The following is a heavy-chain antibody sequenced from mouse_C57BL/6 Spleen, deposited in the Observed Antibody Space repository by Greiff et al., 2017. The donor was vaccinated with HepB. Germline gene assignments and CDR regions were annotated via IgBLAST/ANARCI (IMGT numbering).Heavy chain of an antibody. V-gene: IGHV1-55*01. CDR1: GYTFTSYW. J-gene: IGHJ4*01. CDR2: IYPGSGST. Sequence: QVQLQQPGAELVKPGASVKMSCKASGYTFTSYWITWVKQRPGQGLEWIGDIYPGSGSTNYNEKFKSKATLTVDTSSSTAYVQLSSLTSEDSAVYYCARRLRKDYAMDYWGQGTSVTVSS. D-gene: IGHD1-1*01. CDR3: ARRLRKDYAMDY.